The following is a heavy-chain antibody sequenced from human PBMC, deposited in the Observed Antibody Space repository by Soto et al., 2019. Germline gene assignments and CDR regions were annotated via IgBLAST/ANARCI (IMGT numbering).Heavy chain of an antibody. J-gene: IGHJ4*02. CDR2: ISGSSSSR. D-gene: IGHD2-15*01. V-gene: IGHV3-11*06. CDR1: GFTFSEYY. Sequence: GGSLRLSCAASGFTFSEYYMSWIRQAPGKGLEWVSSISGSSSSRKYADSVRGRFTISRDYAKNSLYLQMNSLRVEDTALYFCAKDLLLPDDCWGQGTRVTVSS. CDR3: AKDLLLPDDC.